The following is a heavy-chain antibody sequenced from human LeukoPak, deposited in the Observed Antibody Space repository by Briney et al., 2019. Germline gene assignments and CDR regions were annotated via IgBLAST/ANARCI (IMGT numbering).Heavy chain of an antibody. J-gene: IGHJ4*02. Sequence: SETLSLTCTVSGGSISSSSYYWGWIRQPPGKGLEWIGSIYYGGSTYYNPSLKSRVTISLGTTKNQLSLKLRSVTAADTAVYYCARGAAVAGTGSIDYWGQGTLVTVSS. D-gene: IGHD6-19*01. CDR1: GGSISSSSYY. CDR2: IYYGGST. CDR3: ARGAAVAGTGSIDY. V-gene: IGHV4-39*07.